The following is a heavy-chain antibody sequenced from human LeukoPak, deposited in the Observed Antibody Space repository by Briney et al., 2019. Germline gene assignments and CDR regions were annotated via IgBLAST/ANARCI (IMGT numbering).Heavy chain of an antibody. Sequence: SETLSLTCTVSSDSISSYYWSWIRQPAGKALEWIGRIYTSGSTNYNPSLKSRVTMSVDTSNNQFSLKLSSVTAADTAVYYCARRGVLWFGELLYYGMDVWGQGTTVTVSS. CDR2: IYTSGST. J-gene: IGHJ6*02. D-gene: IGHD3-10*01. CDR3: ARRGVLWFGELLYYGMDV. V-gene: IGHV4-4*07. CDR1: SDSISSYY.